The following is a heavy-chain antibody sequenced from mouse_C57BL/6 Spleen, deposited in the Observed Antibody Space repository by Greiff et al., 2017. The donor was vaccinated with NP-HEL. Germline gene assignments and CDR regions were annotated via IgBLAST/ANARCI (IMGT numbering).Heavy chain of an antibody. CDR3: ASEITTGGAWFAY. V-gene: IGHV1-64*01. CDR2: IHPNSGST. D-gene: IGHD1-1*01. Sequence: QVQLQQPGAELVKPGASVKLSCKASGYTFTSYWMHWVKQRPGQGLEWIGMIHPNSGSTNYNEKFKSKATLTVDKSSSTAYMQLSSLTSEDSAVYYCASEITTGGAWFAYWGQGTLVTVSA. J-gene: IGHJ3*01. CDR1: GYTFTSYW.